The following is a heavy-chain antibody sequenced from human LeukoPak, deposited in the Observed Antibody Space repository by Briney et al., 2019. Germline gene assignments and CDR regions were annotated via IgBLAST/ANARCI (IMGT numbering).Heavy chain of an antibody. J-gene: IGHJ4*02. V-gene: IGHV1-2*02. CDR3: ARRVGVIGATWPFDY. CDR1: GYMFARYY. Sequence: ASVKVSCKASGYMFARYYMEWVRQAPGQGLEWMGWINPNSGGPKYAQKFQGRVTMTRDTSISTAYMELSRLKSDDTAVYFCARRVGVIGATWPFDYWGQGTLVTVSS. CDR2: INPNSGGP. D-gene: IGHD3-3*01.